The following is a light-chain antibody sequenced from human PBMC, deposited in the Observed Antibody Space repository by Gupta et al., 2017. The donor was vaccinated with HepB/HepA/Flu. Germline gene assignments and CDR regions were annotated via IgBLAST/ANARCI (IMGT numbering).Light chain of an antibody. J-gene: IGLJ2*01. Sequence: SYVLTQPPSVSVAPGMTATITCGENDIGSRSVHWYQQKPGQAPLLVISYTSDRPSGITERFSGSGSGNTATLTISRVEAGDEADYYCQVWDSDGDHLLFGGGTKLTVL. CDR3: QVWDSDGDHLL. CDR1: DIGSRS. CDR2: YTS. V-gene: IGLV3-21*04.